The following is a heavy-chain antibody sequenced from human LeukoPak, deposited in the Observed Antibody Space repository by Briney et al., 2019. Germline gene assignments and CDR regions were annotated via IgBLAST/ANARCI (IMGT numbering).Heavy chain of an antibody. V-gene: IGHV3-48*03. CDR3: AKDGSWSCTD. Sequence: LGGSLRLSCAASGFTFSSYEMNWVRQAPGKGLEWVSYISSSGSTIYYADSVKGRFTISRDNSKRTLYLQMNSLRADDTAVYYCAKDGSWSCTDWGQGTLVTVSS. J-gene: IGHJ4*02. CDR1: GFTFSSYE. CDR2: ISSSGSTI. D-gene: IGHD2-8*02.